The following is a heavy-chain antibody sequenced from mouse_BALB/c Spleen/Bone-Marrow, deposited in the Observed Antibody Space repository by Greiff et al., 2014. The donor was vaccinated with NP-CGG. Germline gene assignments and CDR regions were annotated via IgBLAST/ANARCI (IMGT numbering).Heavy chain of an antibody. Sequence: EVHLVESGGGLVQPGGSRKLSCAASGFTFSSFGMHWVRQAPEKGLEWVAYISSGSSTIYYADTVKGRFTISRDNPKNTLFLQMTSLRSEDTAMYYCARSPYGYDGRDYWGQGTSVTVSS. D-gene: IGHD2-2*01. CDR1: GFTFSSFG. CDR2: ISSGSSTI. J-gene: IGHJ4*01. CDR3: ARSPYGYDGRDY. V-gene: IGHV5-17*02.